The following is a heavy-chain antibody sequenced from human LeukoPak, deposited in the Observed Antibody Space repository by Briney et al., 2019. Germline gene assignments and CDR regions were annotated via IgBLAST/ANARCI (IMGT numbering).Heavy chain of an antibody. CDR3: ARGRIFMVRGVIKNYFDY. V-gene: IGHV4-34*01. Sequence: PSETLSLTCGVFGGSFSDYYWSWIRQPPGKGLEWIGEINHSGGTNYNPSLKSRVTISVDTSKNQFSLKLSSVTAADTAVYYCARGRIFMVRGVIKNYFDYWGQGTLVTVSS. CDR2: INHSGGT. J-gene: IGHJ4*02. CDR1: GGSFSDYY. D-gene: IGHD3-10*01.